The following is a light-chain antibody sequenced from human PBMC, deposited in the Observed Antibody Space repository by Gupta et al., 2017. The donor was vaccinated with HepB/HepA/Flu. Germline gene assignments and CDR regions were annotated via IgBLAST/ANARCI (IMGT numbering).Light chain of an antibody. CDR1: SSDVGGYNS. V-gene: IGLV2-14*03. CDR3: TSFRSGSTLVI. CDR2: DVS. J-gene: IGLJ2*01. Sequence: GSPGQSITISCTGTSSDVGGYNSVSWYQQYPGRAPKLLIYDVSNRPSGVSNRFSGSKTGNSASLTISGLQAEDEAVYYCTSFRSGSTLVIFGGGTELTVL.